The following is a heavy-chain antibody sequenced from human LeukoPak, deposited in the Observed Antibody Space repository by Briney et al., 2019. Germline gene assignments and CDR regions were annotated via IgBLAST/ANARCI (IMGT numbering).Heavy chain of an antibody. CDR2: IYYSGST. J-gene: IGHJ4*02. D-gene: IGHD3-10*01. Sequence: SETLSLTCTVSGGSISSYYWSWIRQPPGKGLEWIGYIYYSGSTNYNPSLKSRVTISVDTSKNQFSLKLSSVTAADTAVYYCASSPTLFGSGSSTHFDYWGQGTLVTVSS. CDR3: ASSPTLFGSGSSTHFDY. CDR1: GGSISSYY. V-gene: IGHV4-59*12.